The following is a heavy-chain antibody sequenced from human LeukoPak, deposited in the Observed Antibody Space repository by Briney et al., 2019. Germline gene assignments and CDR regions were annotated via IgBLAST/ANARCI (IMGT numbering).Heavy chain of an antibody. CDR2: IHYSGST. D-gene: IGHD5-18*01. CDR1: GNSISSYY. CDR3: ARHVGYGNNWFDP. J-gene: IGHJ5*02. Sequence: SETLSLTCTVSGNSISSYYWSWIRQPPGQGLEWIGYIHYSGSTNYNPSLKSRVTISVDTSKNQFSLKLSSVTAADTAVYYCARHVGYGNNWFDPWGQGTLVTVSS. V-gene: IGHV4-59*01.